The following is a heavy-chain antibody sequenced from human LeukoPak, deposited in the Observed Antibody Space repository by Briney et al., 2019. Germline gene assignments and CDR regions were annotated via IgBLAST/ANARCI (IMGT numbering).Heavy chain of an antibody. V-gene: IGHV3-30*18. J-gene: IGHJ4*02. Sequence: GGSLRLSCAASGFTFSSYGMHWVRQAPGKGLEWVAVISYDGSNKYYADSVKGRFTISRDNSKNTLYLQMNSLRAEDTAVYYCAKDDQDWGQGTLVTVSS. CDR1: GFTFSSYG. CDR3: AKDDQD. CDR2: ISYDGSNK.